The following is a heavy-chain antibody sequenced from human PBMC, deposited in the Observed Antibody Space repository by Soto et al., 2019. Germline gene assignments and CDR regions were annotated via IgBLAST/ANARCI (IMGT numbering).Heavy chain of an antibody. D-gene: IGHD3-10*01. V-gene: IGHV1-8*01. CDR1: GYTFTSYD. Sequence: QVQLVQSGAEVKKPGASVKVSCKASGYTFTSYDINWVRQATGQGLEWMGWMNPNSGNTGYAQKFQGRVTMTMNTSISTAYMELSSLRSEDTAVYYCASPSLLADYYYYGMDVWGQGPTVTVSS. CDR3: ASPSLLADYYYYGMDV. J-gene: IGHJ6*02. CDR2: MNPNSGNT.